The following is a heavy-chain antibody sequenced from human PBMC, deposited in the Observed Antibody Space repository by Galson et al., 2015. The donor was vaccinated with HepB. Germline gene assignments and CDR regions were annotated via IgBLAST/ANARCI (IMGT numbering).Heavy chain of an antibody. J-gene: IGHJ4*02. D-gene: IGHD3-16*02. Sequence: LRLSCAASGFTFSSYWMSWVRQAPGKGLEWVANIKQDGSEKYYVDSVKGRFTVSRDNAKDSLYLQMNSLRAEDTAVYYCASERYDYIWGSYRYRYYFDDWGQGTLGTVSA. CDR3: ASERYDYIWGSYRYRYYFDD. CDR1: GFTFSSYW. V-gene: IGHV3-7*01. CDR2: IKQDGSEK.